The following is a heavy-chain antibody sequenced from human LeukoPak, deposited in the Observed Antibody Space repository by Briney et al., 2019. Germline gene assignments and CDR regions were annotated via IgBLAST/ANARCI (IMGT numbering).Heavy chain of an antibody. D-gene: IGHD3-16*01. CDR1: GFTFSHAG. V-gene: IGHV3-15*01. Sequence: GGSLRLSCAASGFTFSHAGMSWVRQAPGKGLEWVGHIKSKTDGGTRDYAAPVKGRFTISRDDSKNALYLQMNSLKTEDTAVYYCVGDDFDYWGQGTLVTVSS. CDR3: VGDDFDY. CDR2: IKSKTDGGTR. J-gene: IGHJ4*02.